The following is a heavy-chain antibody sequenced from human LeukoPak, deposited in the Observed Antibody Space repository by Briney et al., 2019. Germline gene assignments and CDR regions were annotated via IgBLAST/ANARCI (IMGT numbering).Heavy chain of an antibody. V-gene: IGHV3-23*01. Sequence: GGSPRLSCAASGFTFSNYAMTWVRQAPGKGLEWVSTISGSGISTYYADSVKGRFTISRDISKNTLYLQMNTLRAEDTAVYYCASRRGSGWPFDYWGQGTLVTVSS. J-gene: IGHJ4*02. CDR2: ISGSGIST. CDR3: ASRRGSGWPFDY. D-gene: IGHD6-19*01. CDR1: GFTFSNYA.